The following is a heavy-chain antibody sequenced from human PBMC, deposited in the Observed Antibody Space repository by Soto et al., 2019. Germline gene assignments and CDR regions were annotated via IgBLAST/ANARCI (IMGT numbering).Heavy chain of an antibody. CDR1: GYTFTSYG. V-gene: IGHV1-18*01. Sequence: ASVKVSCKASGYTFTSYGISWVRQAPGQGLEWMGWISAYNGNTNYAQKLQGRVTMTTDTSTSTAYMELRSLRSDDTAVYYCARAEAPGITMVRGVIFYYYYMDVWGKGTTVTVSS. CDR3: ARAEAPGITMVRGVIFYYYYMDV. CDR2: ISAYNGNT. J-gene: IGHJ6*03. D-gene: IGHD3-10*01.